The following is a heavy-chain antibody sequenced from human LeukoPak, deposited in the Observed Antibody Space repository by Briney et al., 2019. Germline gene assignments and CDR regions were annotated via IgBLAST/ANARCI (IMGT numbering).Heavy chain of an antibody. D-gene: IGHD3-10*01. J-gene: IGHJ6*04. CDR3: ARKLTYYYGSGSYYKALDV. CDR2: INHSGST. V-gene: IGHV4-34*01. CDR1: GGSFSGYY. Sequence: PSETLSLTCAVYGGSFSGYYWSWIRQPPGKGQEWIGEINHSGSTNYNPSLKSRVTISVDTSKNQFSLKLSSVTAADTAVYYCARKLTYYYGSGSYYKALDVWGKGTTVTVSS.